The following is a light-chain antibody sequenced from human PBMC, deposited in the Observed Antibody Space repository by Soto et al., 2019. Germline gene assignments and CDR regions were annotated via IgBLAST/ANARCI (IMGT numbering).Light chain of an antibody. CDR3: SSHAGSSVV. J-gene: IGLJ2*01. CDR2: DVS. Sequence: QSALTQPPSASGSPGQSVTISCTGTSSDVGAYNYVSWYQQHPGKAPQHIIYDVSKRSSGVPDRFSGSKSGNTASLTVSGLQAEDDADYYCSSHAGSSVVFGGGTKLTVL. CDR1: SSDVGAYNY. V-gene: IGLV2-8*01.